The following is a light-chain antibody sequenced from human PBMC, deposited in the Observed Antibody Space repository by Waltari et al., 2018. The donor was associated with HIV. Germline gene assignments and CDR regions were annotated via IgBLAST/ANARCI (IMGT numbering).Light chain of an antibody. V-gene: IGLV1-36*01. CDR1: SSNIGDNA. CDR3: SAWDDSLNGLV. CDR2: YDG. J-gene: IGLJ2*01. Sequence: QSVLTQPPSVSGAPRQRVTISCSGSSSNIGDNAVNWYQHLPGKAPTLLISYDGLLSSGVSARFSGSKSGTSASLAISGLQSEDEADYYCSAWDDSLNGLVFGGGTKLTVL.